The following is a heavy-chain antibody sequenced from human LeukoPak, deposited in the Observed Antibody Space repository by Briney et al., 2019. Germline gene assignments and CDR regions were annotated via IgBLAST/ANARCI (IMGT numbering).Heavy chain of an antibody. CDR2: ISSGSSYI. J-gene: IGHJ3*02. Sequence: PGGSLRLSCAASGFTFSSYSMNWVRQAPGKGLEWVSSISSGSSYIYYADSLKGRFTISRDNAKNSLYLQMTSLRAEDTAVYYCARVGGSNAFDIWGQGTMVIVSS. CDR3: ARVGGSNAFDI. CDR1: GFTFSSYS. D-gene: IGHD1-26*01. V-gene: IGHV3-21*01.